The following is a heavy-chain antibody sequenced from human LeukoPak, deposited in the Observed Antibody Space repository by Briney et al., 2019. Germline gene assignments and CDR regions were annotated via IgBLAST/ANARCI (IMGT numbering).Heavy chain of an antibody. Sequence: SETLSLTCSVSGGSISNNYWNWIRLPPGKGLERIGYIYHTGSTHYNPSLKSRLNISLDTSKSQFSLKLTSVPAAHTAVFYCAKARDRNIWYPFDYWGQGTLVTVSS. CDR2: IYHTGST. CDR1: GGSISNNY. CDR3: AKARDRNIWYPFDY. V-gene: IGHV4-59*01. D-gene: IGHD6-13*01. J-gene: IGHJ4*02.